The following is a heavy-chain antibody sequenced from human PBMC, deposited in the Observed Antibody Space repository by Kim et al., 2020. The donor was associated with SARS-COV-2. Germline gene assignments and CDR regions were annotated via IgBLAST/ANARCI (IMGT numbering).Heavy chain of an antibody. V-gene: IGHV3-33*01. CDR2: IWYDGSNK. CDR1: GFTFSTYG. D-gene: IGHD6-19*01. Sequence: GGSLRLSCAASGFTFSTYGMLWARQAPGKGLEWVAVIWYDGSNKEYAESMKGRFTISRDNSKNTLYLQMSSLRVDDTAVYYCVRDRGDGSGWSIFDYWGQGALVTVSS. J-gene: IGHJ4*02. CDR3: VRDRGDGSGWSIFDY.